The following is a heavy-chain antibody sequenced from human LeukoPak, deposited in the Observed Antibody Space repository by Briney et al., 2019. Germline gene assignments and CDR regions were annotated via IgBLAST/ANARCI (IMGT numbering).Heavy chain of an antibody. D-gene: IGHD1-26*01. V-gene: IGHV3-43*01. Sequence: GGSLRLSRAASGFTFDDYTMHWVRQAPGKGLEWVSLISWDGGSTYYADSVKGRFTISRDNSKNSLYLQMNSLRTEDTALYYCAKDMDPYSGSYRLGYWGQGTLVTVSS. CDR2: ISWDGGST. CDR3: AKDMDPYSGSYRLGY. J-gene: IGHJ4*02. CDR1: GFTFDDYT.